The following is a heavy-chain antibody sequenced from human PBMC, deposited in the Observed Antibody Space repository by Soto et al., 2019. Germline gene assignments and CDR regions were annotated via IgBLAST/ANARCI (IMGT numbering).Heavy chain of an antibody. CDR1: GFTFSDYY. D-gene: IGHD1-26*01. CDR2: ISSSSSYT. J-gene: IGHJ4*02. V-gene: IGHV3-11*05. CDR3: ARDLVQWESARYFDY. Sequence: PEGSLKLSCAASGFTFSDYYMSWIRQAPGKGMEWVSYISSSSSYTNDADSVKGRFTISRDNAMNSLYLQMNSLRAEDTAVYYFARDLVQWESARYFDYWGQGTLVTVSS.